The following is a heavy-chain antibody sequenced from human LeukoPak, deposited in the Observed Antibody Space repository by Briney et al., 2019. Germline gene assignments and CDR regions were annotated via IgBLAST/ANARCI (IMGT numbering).Heavy chain of an antibody. J-gene: IGHJ4*02. D-gene: IGHD5-12*01. Sequence: ASVKVSCKASGYTFTSYGISWVRQAPGQGLEWMGWISAYNGNTNYAQKLQGRVTMTTDTSTSTAYMELRSLRSDDTAVYYCARDGYSGYDYHYFDYWGQGTLVTVSS. CDR2: ISAYNGNT. CDR3: ARDGYSGYDYHYFDY. CDR1: GYTFTSYG. V-gene: IGHV1-18*01.